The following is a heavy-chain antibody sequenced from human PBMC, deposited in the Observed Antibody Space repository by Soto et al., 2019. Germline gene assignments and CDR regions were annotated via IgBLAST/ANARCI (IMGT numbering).Heavy chain of an antibody. CDR3: ARARGYSGYESSDAFDI. CDR1: GFTFSSYS. V-gene: IGHV3-48*02. J-gene: IGHJ3*02. Sequence: RLSCAASGFTFSSYSMNWVRQAPGKGLEWVSYISSSSSTIYYADSVKGRFTISRDNAKNSLYLQMNSLRDEDTAVYYCARARGYSGYESSDAFDIWGQGTMVT. D-gene: IGHD5-12*01. CDR2: ISSSSSTI.